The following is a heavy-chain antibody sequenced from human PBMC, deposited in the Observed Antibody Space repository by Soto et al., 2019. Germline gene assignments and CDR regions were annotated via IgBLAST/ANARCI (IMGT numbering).Heavy chain of an antibody. CDR2: ISGYNGNT. V-gene: IGHV1-18*01. CDR1: GYSFSSYG. D-gene: IGHD6-13*01. Sequence: GASVKVSCKASGYSFSSYGISWVRQAPGQGLEWMGWISGYNGNTNYAQKFQGRVTMTTDTSTSTALMELRSLRSDDTAVFYCARAPRLVTAATGIRGFDYWGQGTLVTVSS. J-gene: IGHJ4*02. CDR3: ARAPRLVTAATGIRGFDY.